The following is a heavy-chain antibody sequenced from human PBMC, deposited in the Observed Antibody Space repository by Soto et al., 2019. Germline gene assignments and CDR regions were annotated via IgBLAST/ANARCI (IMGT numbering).Heavy chain of an antibody. CDR1: GYTLTGYY. D-gene: IGHD3-3*01. CDR3: ARDQGYYDFWSGPKRYYYGMDV. J-gene: IGHJ6*02. V-gene: IGHV1-2*04. Sequence: RGSVKVSCKASGYTLTGYYMHWVRQVPGQVLEWMGWINPNSGGTNYAQKFQGWVIMTRDTSISTAYMELSRLRSDDTAVYYCARDQGYYDFWSGPKRYYYGMDVWGQGTTVTVSS. CDR2: INPNSGGT.